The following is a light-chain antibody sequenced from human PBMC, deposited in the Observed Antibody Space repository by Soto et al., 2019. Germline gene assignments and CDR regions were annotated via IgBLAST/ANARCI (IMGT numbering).Light chain of an antibody. Sequence: EVLMTRSPGTLSVSPGERATLSCRASQSVSSNLAWYQQKPGQAPRLLMYASSIRATGIPARFSGSGSGTEFTLTISSLQSEDFAVYHCQQYYDGPPWTFGQGTKVEIK. CDR2: ASS. CDR1: QSVSSN. CDR3: QQYYDGPPWT. V-gene: IGKV3-15*01. J-gene: IGKJ1*01.